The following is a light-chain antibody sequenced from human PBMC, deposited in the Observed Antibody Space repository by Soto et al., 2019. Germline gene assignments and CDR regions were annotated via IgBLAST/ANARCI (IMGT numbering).Light chain of an antibody. J-gene: IGLJ2*01. Sequence: QSALTQPASVSGSPGQSIIISCTGTSSDVDTYKYVSWYQQHPGKAPKLMIYEVSHRPSGVSDRFSGSKSGNTASLTIPGLQAEDEADYYCCSYAGSTTRVLFGGGTKLTVL. CDR1: SSDVDTYKY. V-gene: IGLV2-14*01. CDR3: CSYAGSTTRVL. CDR2: EVS.